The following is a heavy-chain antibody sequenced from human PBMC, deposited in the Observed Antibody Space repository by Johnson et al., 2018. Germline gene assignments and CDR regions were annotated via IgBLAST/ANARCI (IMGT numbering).Heavy chain of an antibody. CDR1: RFTFSSYD. D-gene: IGHD6-13*01. J-gene: IGHJ6*02. CDR3: GRDKGGAAAAYYYYYGMDV. V-gene: IGHV3-30*03. Sequence: QVQLVQSGGGVVQPGRSLRLSCAASRFTFSSYDMDWVRQGPGKGLEWGAVISYDGSNNYYADSVNGRFTSSRDNSKNTLYLQMNSLRAEDTAVYYWGRDKGGAAAAYYYYYGMDVWGQGTTVTVSS. CDR2: ISYDGSNN.